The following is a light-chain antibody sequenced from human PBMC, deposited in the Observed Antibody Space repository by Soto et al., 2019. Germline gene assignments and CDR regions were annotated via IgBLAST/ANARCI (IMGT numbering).Light chain of an antibody. CDR1: QAISRY. J-gene: IGKJ4*01. CDR3: QQVNSYPA. CDR2: AAS. V-gene: IGKV1-9*01. Sequence: DIQLTQSPSFLSASVGDRVTIACRASQAISRYLAWYQQKPGKAPKLLIYAASTLQSGVPSRFSGSGSGTEFTLRISGLQPEDFATYYCQQVNSYPAFGGGTKVDIK.